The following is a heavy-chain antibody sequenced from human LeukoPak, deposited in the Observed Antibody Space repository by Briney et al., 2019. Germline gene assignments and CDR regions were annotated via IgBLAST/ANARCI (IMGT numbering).Heavy chain of an antibody. D-gene: IGHD3-3*01. V-gene: IGHV4-59*01. J-gene: IGHJ4*02. CDR3: ARASLDYDFWRGYVY. Sequence: KPSETLSLTCTLSAGSISIYYSSWIRQPPSTGLEWIGCIYYTASTPSNPSLKSRVTISVDTSNNPFSLKLSSVTAADTAVYYCARASLDYDFWRGYVYWGQGTLVTVSS. CDR1: AGSISIYY. CDR2: IYYTAST.